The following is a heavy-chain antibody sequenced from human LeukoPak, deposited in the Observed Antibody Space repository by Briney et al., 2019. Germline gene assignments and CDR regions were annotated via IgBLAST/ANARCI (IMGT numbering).Heavy chain of an antibody. CDR3: ARALIAARPDSLFDY. J-gene: IGHJ4*02. V-gene: IGHV3-64*01. Sequence: GGSLRLSCAASGFTFSSYAMHWVRQAPGEGLEYVSTISDNGGSTFYANSVKGRFTISRDNSKNTLYLQMGSLRPEDMAVYYCARALIAARPDSLFDYWGQGTLVTVSS. D-gene: IGHD6-6*01. CDR1: GFTFSSYA. CDR2: ISDNGGST.